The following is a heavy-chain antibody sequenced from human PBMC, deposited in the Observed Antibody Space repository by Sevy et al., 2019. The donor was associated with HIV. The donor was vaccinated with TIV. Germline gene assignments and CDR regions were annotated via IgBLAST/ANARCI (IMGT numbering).Heavy chain of an antibody. CDR3: ARGDGYCSGGSCYVPSGNYMDV. CDR1: GFTFSDYY. J-gene: IGHJ6*03. CDR2: ISSSGSTI. V-gene: IGHV3-11*04. D-gene: IGHD2-15*01. Sequence: GGSLRLSCAASGFTFSDYYMSWIRQAPGKGLEWVSYISSSGSTIYYADSVKGRFTISRDNAKNSLYLQMNSRRAEDTAVYYCARGDGYCSGGSCYVPSGNYMDVWGKGTTVTVSS.